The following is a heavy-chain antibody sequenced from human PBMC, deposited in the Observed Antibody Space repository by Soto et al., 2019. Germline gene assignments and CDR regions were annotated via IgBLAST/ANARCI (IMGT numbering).Heavy chain of an antibody. V-gene: IGHV3-66*01. J-gene: IGHJ6*03. CDR1: GFTVSSNY. CDR3: ARDGRGYCSSTSCPYYYYMDV. D-gene: IGHD2-2*01. CDR2: IYSGGST. Sequence: EVQLVESGGGLVQPGGSLRLSCAASGFTVSSNYMSWVRQAPGKGLEWVSVIYSGGSTYYADSVKGRFTISRDNSKNTLYLQMNSLRAEDTAVYYCARDGRGYCSSTSCPYYYYMDVWGKGTTVTVSS.